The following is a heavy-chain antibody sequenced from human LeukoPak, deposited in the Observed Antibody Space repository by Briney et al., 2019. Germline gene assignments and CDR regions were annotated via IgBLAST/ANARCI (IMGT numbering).Heavy chain of an antibody. CDR2: ITTYNGNT. V-gene: IGHV1-18*01. CDR3: ARALYDSDGYPGGDY. Sequence: EASVKVSCKASGYPFSGYRISWVRQAPGQGLEWMGWITTYNGNTNCAQKFQGRVTMTTDTSTTTAYMELRSLRSDDTAVYYCARALYDSDGYPGGDYWGQGTLVTVSS. J-gene: IGHJ4*02. CDR1: GYPFSGYR. D-gene: IGHD3-22*01.